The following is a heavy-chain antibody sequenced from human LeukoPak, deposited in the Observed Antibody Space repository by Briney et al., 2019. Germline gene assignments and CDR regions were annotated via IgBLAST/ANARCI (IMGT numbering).Heavy chain of an antibody. D-gene: IGHD4-23*01. CDR2: INTNTGNP. V-gene: IGHV7-4-1*02. Sequence: ASVKVSCKASGYTFTSYAMNWVRQAPGQGLEWMGWINTNTGNPTYAQGFTGRFVFSLDTSVSTAYLQISSLKAEDTAVYYCARDLTVALNYYYYYYMDVWGKGTTVTVSS. J-gene: IGHJ6*03. CDR1: GYTFTSYA. CDR3: ARDLTVALNYYYYYYMDV.